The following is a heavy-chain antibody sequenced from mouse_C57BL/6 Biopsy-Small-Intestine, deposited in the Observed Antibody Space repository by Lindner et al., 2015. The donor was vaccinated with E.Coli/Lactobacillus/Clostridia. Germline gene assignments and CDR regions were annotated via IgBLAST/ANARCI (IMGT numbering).Heavy chain of an antibody. CDR1: GYTFTGYS. V-gene: IGHV1S29*02. CDR3: ARFYSWYFDV. J-gene: IGHJ1*01. CDR2: IYPNNGGT. Sequence: VQLQESGPELVKPGASVKISCKASGYTFTGYSLDWVKQSHGKSLEWIGYIYPNNGGTGYNQKFKSRATLTVDKSSSTAYMELNSLTSEDPAVYYCARFYSWYFDVWGAGTTVTVSS. D-gene: IGHD2-1*01.